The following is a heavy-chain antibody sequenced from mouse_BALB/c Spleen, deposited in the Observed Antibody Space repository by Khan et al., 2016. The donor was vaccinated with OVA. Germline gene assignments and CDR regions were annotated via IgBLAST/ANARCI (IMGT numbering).Heavy chain of an antibody. Sequence: VQLQESGPGLVAPSQCLSITCTVSGFSLTTYGVHWVRQPPGKGLEWLVVIWSDGITTYNSALKSRLSISKDNSKSQVFLKMNSLQTDDTAIYYCARGGFYAMDYWGQGTSVTVSS. V-gene: IGHV2-6*02. J-gene: IGHJ4*01. CDR3: ARGGFYAMDY. CDR1: GFSLTTYG. CDR2: IWSDGIT.